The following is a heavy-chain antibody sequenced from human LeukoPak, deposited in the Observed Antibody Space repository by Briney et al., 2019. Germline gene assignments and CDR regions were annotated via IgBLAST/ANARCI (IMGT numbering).Heavy chain of an antibody. CDR1: GGSISSYY. V-gene: IGHV4-4*08. CDR2: IYTSGST. D-gene: IGHD1-7*01. J-gene: IGHJ1*01. Sequence: SETLSLTCTVSGGSISSYYWSWIRQPPGKGLEWIGRIYTSGSTNYNPSLKSRVTISVDTSKNQFSLKLSSVTAADTAVYYCARENWNSGGYFQHWGQGTLVTVSS. CDR3: ARENWNSGGYFQH.